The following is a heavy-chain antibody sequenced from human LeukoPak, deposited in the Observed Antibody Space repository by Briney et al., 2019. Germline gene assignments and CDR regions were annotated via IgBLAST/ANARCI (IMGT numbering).Heavy chain of an antibody. D-gene: IGHD4-17*01. CDR2: ISSSSSTI. Sequence: GGSLRLSCAASGFTFSSYSMNWVRQAPGKGLEWVSYISSSSSTIYYADSVKGRFTISRDNAKNSLYLQMNSLRAEDTAVYYCARGLTVTGGYWGQGTLVTVSS. J-gene: IGHJ4*02. CDR1: GFTFSSYS. V-gene: IGHV3-48*04. CDR3: ARGLTVTGGY.